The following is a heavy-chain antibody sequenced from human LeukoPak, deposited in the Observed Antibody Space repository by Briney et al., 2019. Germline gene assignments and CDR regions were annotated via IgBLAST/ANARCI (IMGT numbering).Heavy chain of an antibody. J-gene: IGHJ4*02. CDR1: GGSISSYY. CDR2: IYTSGST. D-gene: IGHD1-26*01. Sequence: SETLSLTCTVSGGSISSYYWSRIRQPAGKGLEWIGRIYTSGSTNYNPSLKSRVTMSVDTSKNQFSLKLSSVTAADTAVYYCARGIYSGSLGRTDYWGQGTLVTVSS. V-gene: IGHV4-4*07. CDR3: ARGIYSGSLGRTDY.